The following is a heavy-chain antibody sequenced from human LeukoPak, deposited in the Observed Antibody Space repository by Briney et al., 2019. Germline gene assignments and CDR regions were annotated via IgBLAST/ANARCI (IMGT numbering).Heavy chain of an antibody. CDR2: INLDASST. Sequence: GGSLRLSCAASGFMFPDYGMNWVRQVPGKGLEWASGINLDASSTNHADSVKGRFTISRDNAKNSLYLQMNTLRAEDTALYYCARDFKYCTGGVCYFTAVADYWGQGTLVTVSS. J-gene: IGHJ4*02. CDR1: GFMFPDYG. CDR3: ARDFKYCTGGVCYFTAVADY. D-gene: IGHD2-8*02. V-gene: IGHV3-20*04.